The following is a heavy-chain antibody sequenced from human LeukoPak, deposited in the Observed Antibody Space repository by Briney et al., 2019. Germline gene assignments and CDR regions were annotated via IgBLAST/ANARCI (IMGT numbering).Heavy chain of an antibody. CDR2: MYTGGTT. Sequence: PGGSLRLSCAASGFTFSGTHMSWVRQAPGKGLEWVSAMYTGGTTYYSESVKGRFTISGDKSRNTLFLHMSSLRADDTAVYYCAKDEATSGGGLASWGQGTLVTVSS. J-gene: IGHJ4*02. CDR3: AKDEATSGGGLAS. V-gene: IGHV3-53*01. CDR1: GFTFSGTH. D-gene: IGHD3-16*01.